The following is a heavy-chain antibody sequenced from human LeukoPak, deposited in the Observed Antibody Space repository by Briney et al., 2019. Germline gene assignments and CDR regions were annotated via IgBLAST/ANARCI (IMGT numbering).Heavy chain of an antibody. CDR2: IYTSGST. CDR3: PRAVSAYYYGMDV. CDR1: GGSISSYY. J-gene: IGHJ6*02. V-gene: IGHV4-4*07. Sequence: SETLSLTCTVSGGSISSYYWGWIRQPAGKGLEWIVRIYTSGSTNYNPSLKSRVTMSVETSKNQFSLKLSSVTPADTAVYSCPRAVSAYYYGMDVWGQGTTVTVSS.